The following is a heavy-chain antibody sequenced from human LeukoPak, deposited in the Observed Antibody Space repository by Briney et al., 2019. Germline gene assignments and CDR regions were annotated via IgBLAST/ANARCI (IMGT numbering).Heavy chain of an antibody. CDR3: ARGAVRDGSGSSHDY. D-gene: IGHD3-10*01. CDR1: GYTFTSYG. Sequence: ASVKVSCKASGYTFTSYGISWVRQAPGQGLEWMGWMNPNSGSTGYAQKFQGRVTMTRNTSISTAYMELSGLRSEDTAVYYCARGAVRDGSGSSHDYWGQGTLVTVSS. V-gene: IGHV1-8*02. J-gene: IGHJ4*02. CDR2: MNPNSGST.